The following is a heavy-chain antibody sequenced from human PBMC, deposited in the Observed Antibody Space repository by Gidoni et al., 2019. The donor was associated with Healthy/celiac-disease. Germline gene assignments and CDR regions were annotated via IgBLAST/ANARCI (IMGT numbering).Heavy chain of an antibody. CDR3: ARVLTGPIRRAFGY. V-gene: IGHV1-2*02. CDR2: INPNSGGT. CDR1: GYTSTAYY. D-gene: IGHD3-9*01. Sequence: QVQLLQSGAEVKKPGASVTVSCKASGYTSTAYYMHWVGQAPGQGVEWMGWINPNSGGTNDAQKFQGRVTMTRDTSISTAYMELSRLRSDDTAVYYCARVLTGPIRRAFGYWGQGTLVTVSS. J-gene: IGHJ4*02.